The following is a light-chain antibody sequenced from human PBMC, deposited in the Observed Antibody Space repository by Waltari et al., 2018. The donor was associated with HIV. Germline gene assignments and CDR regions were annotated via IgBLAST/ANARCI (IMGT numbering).Light chain of an antibody. CDR2: GDS. Sequence: QSVLAQPPSASGTPGQRVTISCSGSRSNIGRNSVNWYQHFPGTAPKLLIYGDSLRPSGVPALFSGSKFGTSASLVITGLQSGDEADYYCSTWDDRLNGPVVFGGGTRLTVL. CDR1: RSNIGRNS. V-gene: IGLV1-44*01. J-gene: IGLJ2*01. CDR3: STWDDRLNGPVV.